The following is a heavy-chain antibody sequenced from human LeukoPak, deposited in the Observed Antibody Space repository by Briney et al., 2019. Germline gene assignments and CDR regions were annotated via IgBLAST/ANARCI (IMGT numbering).Heavy chain of an antibody. CDR2: ISYSGYT. CDR3: ARGRNDNGGMFFDS. J-gene: IGHJ4*02. Sequence: SETLSLTCAVSGGSIRSYYWSWIRQAPGKGLEWIGFISYSGYTSYSPSLKSRVAISVDTSKSQFSLRLSSMTAADTAIYYCARGRNDNGGMFFDSWAQGTLVTVSS. CDR1: GGSIRSYY. V-gene: IGHV4-59*01. D-gene: IGHD4-23*01.